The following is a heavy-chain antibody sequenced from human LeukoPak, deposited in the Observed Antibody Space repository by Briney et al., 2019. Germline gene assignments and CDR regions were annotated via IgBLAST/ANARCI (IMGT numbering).Heavy chain of an antibody. J-gene: IGHJ5*02. V-gene: IGHV3-21*01. CDR2: ISSSSSYI. CDR1: GFTFSSYW. D-gene: IGHD2-21*01. Sequence: GGSLRLSCAASGFTFSSYWMSWVRQAPGEGLEWVSSISSSSSYIYYADSVKGRFTISRDNAKNSLSLQMNSLRAEDTAVYYCARAPYSRPYTWFDPWGRGTLVTVSS. CDR3: ARAPYSRPYTWFDP.